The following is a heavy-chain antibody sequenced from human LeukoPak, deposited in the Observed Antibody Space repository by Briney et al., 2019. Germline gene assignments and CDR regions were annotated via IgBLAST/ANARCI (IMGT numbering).Heavy chain of an antibody. V-gene: IGHV4-59*01. D-gene: IGHD6-13*01. CDR1: GGSISSYY. J-gene: IGHJ6*03. Sequence: SETLSLTCTVSGGSISSYYWSWIRQPPGKGLEWIGYIYYSGSTNYNPSLKSRVTISVDTSKNQFSLKLSSVTAADTAVYYCARDTRYSSSWYVGYYYYYMDVWGNGTTVTVSS. CDR3: ARDTRYSSSWYVGYYYYYMDV. CDR2: IYYSGST.